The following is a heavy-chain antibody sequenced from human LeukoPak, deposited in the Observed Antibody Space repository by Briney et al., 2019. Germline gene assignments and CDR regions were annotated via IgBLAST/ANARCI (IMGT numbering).Heavy chain of an antibody. CDR3: ARDPYRVPAASSPTY. V-gene: IGHV1-2*06. Sequence: ASVKVSCKASGYTFTGYYIHWVRQAPGQGLELMGRINPNSGGTNYAQNFQDRVTMTRDTSISTAYLELSGLRSDDTAVYYCARDPYRVPAASSPTYWGQGTLVTVSS. D-gene: IGHD6-13*01. J-gene: IGHJ4*02. CDR1: GYTFTGYY. CDR2: INPNSGGT.